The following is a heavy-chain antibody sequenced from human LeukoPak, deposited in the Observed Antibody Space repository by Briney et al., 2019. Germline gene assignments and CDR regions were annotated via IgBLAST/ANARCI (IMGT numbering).Heavy chain of an antibody. Sequence: KSSETLSLTCAVYGGSISGYYWSWIRQPPGKGLEWIGEINHSGSTNYNPSLKSRVTISVDTSKNQFSLKLSSVTAADTAVYYCARGFRMDVWGKGTTVTVSS. CDR2: INHSGST. V-gene: IGHV4-34*01. CDR1: GGSISGYY. J-gene: IGHJ6*04. CDR3: ARGFRMDV. D-gene: IGHD2/OR15-2a*01.